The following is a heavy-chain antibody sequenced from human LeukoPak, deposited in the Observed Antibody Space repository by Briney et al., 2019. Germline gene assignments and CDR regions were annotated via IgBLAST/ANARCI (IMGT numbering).Heavy chain of an antibody. D-gene: IGHD6-19*01. V-gene: IGHV3-23*01. CDR3: AKMSYGVAGKPFVDY. Sequence: EGSLRLSCAASGFTFSSYAMSWVRQAPGEGLEWVSAISGDGTSTYYADSVKGRFTIFRDTSKNILYLQMNSLRAEDTAVYYCAKMSYGVAGKPFVDYWGQGTLVTVSS. J-gene: IGHJ4*02. CDR2: ISGDGTST. CDR1: GFTFSSYA.